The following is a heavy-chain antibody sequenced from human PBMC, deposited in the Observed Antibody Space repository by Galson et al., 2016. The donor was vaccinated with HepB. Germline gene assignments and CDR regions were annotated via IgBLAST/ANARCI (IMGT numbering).Heavy chain of an antibody. J-gene: IGHJ6*02. CDR1: GFPFSPYA. V-gene: IGHV3-23*01. CDR3: ASFIVVVPAAATYYYYGMDV. Sequence: SLRLSCAASGFPFSPYAMSWVRQPPGKGLEWVSTLSGSGDVTHHADSVEGRFTISRDNSKNTLYLQMTSLRAEDTAVYYCASFIVVVPAAATYYYYGMDVWGQGTTVTVSS. CDR2: LSGSGDVT. D-gene: IGHD2-2*01.